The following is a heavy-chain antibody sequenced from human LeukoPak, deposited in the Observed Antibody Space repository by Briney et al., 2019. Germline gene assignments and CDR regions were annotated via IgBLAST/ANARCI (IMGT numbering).Heavy chain of an antibody. Sequence: PGGSLRLSCAAFGFTFSSYWMSWVRQAPGKGLEWVANIKQDGSEKYYVDSVKGRFTISRDNAKNSLYLQMNSLRAEDTAVYYCARVSISFYCSSISCYWFDPWGQGTLVTVSS. J-gene: IGHJ5*02. CDR2: IKQDGSEK. CDR3: ARVSISFYCSSISCYWFDP. V-gene: IGHV3-7*01. D-gene: IGHD2-2*01. CDR1: GFTFSSYW.